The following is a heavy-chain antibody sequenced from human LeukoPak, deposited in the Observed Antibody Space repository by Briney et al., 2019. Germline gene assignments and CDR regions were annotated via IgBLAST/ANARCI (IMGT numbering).Heavy chain of an antibody. V-gene: IGHV3-23*01. Sequence: GGSLRLSCAASGFMFSSYWMSWVRQAPGKGLEWASAISGSGGSTYYADSVKGRFTISRDNSKNTLYLQMNSLRAEDTAVYYCAKDSRGYQDYFDYWGQGTLVTVSS. CDR3: AKDSRGYQDYFDY. J-gene: IGHJ4*02. CDR1: GFMFSSYW. D-gene: IGHD3-22*01. CDR2: ISGSGGST.